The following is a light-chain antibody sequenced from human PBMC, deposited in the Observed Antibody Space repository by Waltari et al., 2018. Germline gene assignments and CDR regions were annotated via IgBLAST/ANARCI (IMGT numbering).Light chain of an antibody. V-gene: IGLV2-23*02. Sequence: QSALAQPASVSGSPGQSITISGTGSTSDVGRYNLVSWYQQHPGKAPKLIIYEVTKMASGISDRFSGSKSGNTASLTISGLQAGDEGDYYCCSYAGISTWVFGGGTKVTVL. CDR3: CSYAGISTWV. J-gene: IGLJ3*02. CDR1: TSDVGRYNL. CDR2: EVT.